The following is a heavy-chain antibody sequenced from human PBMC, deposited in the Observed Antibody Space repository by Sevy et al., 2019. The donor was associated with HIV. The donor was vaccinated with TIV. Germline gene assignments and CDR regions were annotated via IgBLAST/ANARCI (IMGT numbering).Heavy chain of an antibody. Sequence: ASVKVSCKATGYMFSDYNMHWVRQAPGQGLEWMALINPNSGVTIYAQKFRGRVSLTRDTSMSTAYMELSALTSDDTAVHYCVREDNNAPRTLLYFDIWGQGTMVTVSS. CDR3: VREDNNAPRTLLYFDI. J-gene: IGHJ3*02. D-gene: IGHD1-20*01. V-gene: IGHV1-2*06. CDR2: INPNSGVT. CDR1: GYMFSDYN.